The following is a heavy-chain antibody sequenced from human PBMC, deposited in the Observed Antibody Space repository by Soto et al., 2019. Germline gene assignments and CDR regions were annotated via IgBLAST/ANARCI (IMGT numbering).Heavy chain of an antibody. CDR3: ARVVEYGWFDP. Sequence: QTGGSLRLSCAASGFTFSSYWMSWVRQAPGKGLEWVANIQQDGGEKYYVDSVKGRFTISRDNAKNSLYLQLNSLGAEDTAVYYCARVVEYGWFDPWGQGTLVTVSS. CDR2: IQQDGGEK. V-gene: IGHV3-7*03. CDR1: GFTFSSYW. D-gene: IGHD2-8*02. J-gene: IGHJ5*02.